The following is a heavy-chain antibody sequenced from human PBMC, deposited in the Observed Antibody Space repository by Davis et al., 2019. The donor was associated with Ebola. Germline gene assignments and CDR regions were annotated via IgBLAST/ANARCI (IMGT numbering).Heavy chain of an antibody. J-gene: IGHJ3*02. CDR2: IRYDGSNK. D-gene: IGHD6-13*01. CDR3: AKDVGAAAGAFDI. V-gene: IGHV3-30*02. Sequence: GESLKISCAASGFTFSSYGMHWVRQAPGKGLEWVAFIRYDGSNKYYADSVKGRFTISRDNSKNTLYLQMNSLRAEDMALYYCAKDVGAAAGAFDIWGQGTMVTVSS. CDR1: GFTFSSYG.